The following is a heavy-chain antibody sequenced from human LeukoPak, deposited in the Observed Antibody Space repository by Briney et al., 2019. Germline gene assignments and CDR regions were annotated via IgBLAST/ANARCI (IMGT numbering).Heavy chain of an antibody. V-gene: IGHV3-48*03. Sequence: PGGSLRLSXAASGFTFSSYEMNWVRQAPGKGLEWVSYISSSGSTIYYADSVKGRFTISRDNAKNSLYLQMNILRAEDTAVYYCAREPYSGYDGGYYYYYYYMDVWGKGTTVTVSS. J-gene: IGHJ6*03. D-gene: IGHD5-12*01. CDR3: AREPYSGYDGGYYYYYYYMDV. CDR2: ISSSGSTI. CDR1: GFTFSSYE.